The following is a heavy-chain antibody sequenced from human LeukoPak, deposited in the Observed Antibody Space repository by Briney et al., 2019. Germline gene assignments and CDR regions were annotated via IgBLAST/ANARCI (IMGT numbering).Heavy chain of an antibody. J-gene: IGHJ2*01. CDR3: ARYQGSMIVVRTTYWYFDL. V-gene: IGHV3-7*02. CDR2: INQDGSEM. Sequence: PGGSLRLSCAASGFTFSNYWMSWVRQAPGKGLEWLANINQDGSEMYYVDSVKGRFTISRDNGKNSLYLQINSLRADDTAVYYCARYQGSMIVVRTTYWYFDLWGRGTLVTVSS. CDR1: GFTFSNYW. D-gene: IGHD3-22*01.